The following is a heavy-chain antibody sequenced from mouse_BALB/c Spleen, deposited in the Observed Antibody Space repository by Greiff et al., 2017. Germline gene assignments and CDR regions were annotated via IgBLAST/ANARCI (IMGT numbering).Heavy chain of an antibody. CDR2: IRNKANGYTT. CDR1: GFTFTDYY. J-gene: IGHJ4*01. Sequence: EVKLVESGGGLVQPGGSLRLSCATSGFTFTDYYMSWVRQPPGKALEWLGFIRNKANGYTTAYSASVKGRFTISRDNSQSILYLQMNTLRAEDSATYYCARDYRYAYYAMDYWGQGTSVTVSS. D-gene: IGHD2-14*01. CDR3: ARDYRYAYYAMDY. V-gene: IGHV7-3*02.